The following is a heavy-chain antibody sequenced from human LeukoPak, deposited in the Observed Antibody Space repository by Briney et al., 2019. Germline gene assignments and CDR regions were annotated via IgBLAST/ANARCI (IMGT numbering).Heavy chain of an antibody. CDR1: GGSISSSSYY. CDR2: IYYSGST. Sequence: SETLSLTCTASGGSISSSSYYWGWIRQPPGKGLEWIGSIYYSGSTYYNPSLKSRVTISVDTSKNQFSLKLSSVTAADTAVYYCARSIAAQNWGQGTLVTVSS. J-gene: IGHJ4*02. V-gene: IGHV4-39*07. CDR3: ARSIAAQN. D-gene: IGHD6-6*01.